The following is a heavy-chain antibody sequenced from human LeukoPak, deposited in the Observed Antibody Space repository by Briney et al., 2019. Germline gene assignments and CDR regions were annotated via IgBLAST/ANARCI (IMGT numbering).Heavy chain of an antibody. CDR1: GGSIGTYY. CDR2: IYHSGGT. V-gene: IGHV4-59*01. J-gene: IGHJ4*02. D-gene: IGHD1-1*01. CDR3: ARVNWNGLVDY. Sequence: PSETLSLTCTVSGGSIGTYYWSWFRQPPGKGLEWIGYIYHSGGTNYNPSLTSRVTISVDTSKNQFSLKLTSVTAADTAVYYRARVNWNGLVDYWGQGTLVTVSS.